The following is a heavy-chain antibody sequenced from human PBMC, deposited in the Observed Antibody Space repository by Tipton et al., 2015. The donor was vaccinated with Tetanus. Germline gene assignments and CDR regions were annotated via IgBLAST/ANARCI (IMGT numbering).Heavy chain of an antibody. J-gene: IGHJ4*02. CDR2: ISSSSSYI. V-gene: IGHV3-21*05. CDR3: AREGWELRNFDY. CDR1: GFTFSSYW. Sequence: SLRLSCAASGFTFSSYWMSWVRQAPGKGLEWVSYISSSSSYIYYADSVKGRFTISRDNAKNSLYLQMNSLRAEDTAVYYCAREGWELRNFDYWGQGTLVTVSS. D-gene: IGHD1-26*01.